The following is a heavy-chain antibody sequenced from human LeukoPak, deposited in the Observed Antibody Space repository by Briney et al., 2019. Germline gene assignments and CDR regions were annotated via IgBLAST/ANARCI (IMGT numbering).Heavy chain of an antibody. V-gene: IGHV4-34*01. CDR1: GGSFSGYY. CDR3: ARPIPSRLGWFDP. J-gene: IGHJ5*02. D-gene: IGHD1-1*01. CDR2: INHSGST. Sequence: SETLSLTCAVYGGSFSGYYWSWIRQPPGKGLEWIGEINHSGSTNYNPSLKSRVTISVDTSKNQFSLKLSSVTAADTAVYYCARPIPSRLGWFDPWGQGTLVTVSS.